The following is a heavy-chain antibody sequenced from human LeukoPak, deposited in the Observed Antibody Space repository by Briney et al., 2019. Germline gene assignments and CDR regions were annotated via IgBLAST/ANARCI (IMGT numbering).Heavy chain of an antibody. Sequence: GRFTISRDNAQNSVFLQMDSLRVDDTAVYYCARWVSEYYFDYWGQGTHVTVSS. V-gene: IGHV3-11*06. J-gene: IGHJ4*02. D-gene: IGHD6-6*01. CDR3: ARWVSEYYFDY.